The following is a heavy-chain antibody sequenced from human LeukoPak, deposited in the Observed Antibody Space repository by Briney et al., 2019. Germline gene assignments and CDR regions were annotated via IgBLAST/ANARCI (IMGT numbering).Heavy chain of an antibody. V-gene: IGHV4-38-2*01. CDR1: GYSISSGYY. J-gene: IGHJ5*02. CDR3: ARFGSTSGRGFDP. Sequence: SETLSLTCAVSGYSISSGYYWGWIRQPPGKGLEWIGSIYHSGSTYYNPSLKSRITMTMDTSKNQFSLQLTSVTAADTAVYFCARFGSTSGRGFDPWGQGTLVTVSS. CDR2: IYHSGST. D-gene: IGHD2-2*01.